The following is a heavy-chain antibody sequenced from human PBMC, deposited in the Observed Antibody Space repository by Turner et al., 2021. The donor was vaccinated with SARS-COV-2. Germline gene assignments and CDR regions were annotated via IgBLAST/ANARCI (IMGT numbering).Heavy chain of an antibody. CDR2: ISGSSFTT. V-gene: IGHV3-23*01. J-gene: IGHJ4*02. Sequence: EVQLLESGGGLVQPGGSLGLPWGTPGLPLSNYAMTWVRQAPGRGLEWVAGISGSSFTTYYADPAKGRFTISRDNAKNTMYLQMNNLRVEDTAVYYCAKRDNADSNGYAPLFDYWGQGTLVTVSS. D-gene: IGHD3-22*01. CDR1: GLPLSNYA. CDR3: AKRDNADSNGYAPLFDY.